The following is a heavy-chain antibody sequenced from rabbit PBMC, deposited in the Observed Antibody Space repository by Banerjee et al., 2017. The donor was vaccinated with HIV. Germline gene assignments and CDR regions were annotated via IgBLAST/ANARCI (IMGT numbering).Heavy chain of an antibody. CDR3: AREGASNSGYYL. J-gene: IGHJ3*01. D-gene: IGHD1-1*01. CDR1: GFSFSSSYW. Sequence: QSLEESGGDLVKPGASLTLTCTGSGFSFSSSYWICWVRQAPGKGLEWIACIYAGSSGSTYYASWAKGRFTISKTSSTTVTLQMTSLTAADTATYFCAREGASNSGYYLWGQGTLVTVS. CDR2: IYAGSSGST. V-gene: IGHV1S40*01.